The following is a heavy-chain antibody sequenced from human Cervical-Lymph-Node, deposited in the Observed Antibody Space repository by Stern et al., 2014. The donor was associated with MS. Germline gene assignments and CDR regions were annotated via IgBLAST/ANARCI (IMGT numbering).Heavy chain of an antibody. CDR2: ISYDGDNK. D-gene: IGHD3-22*01. V-gene: IGHV3-30*18. CDR3: AKDPRIYDSSGYLDA. J-gene: IGHJ5*02. Sequence: VQLVESGGGVVQPGRSLRLSCAASGFTFSLYDMHWVRQAPGKGLEWVAVISYDGDNKFYTDSVKGRFTISRDSSKSTLYLQLNSLRPEDTAIYYCAKDPRIYDSSGYLDAWGQGTLGTVSS. CDR1: GFTFSLYD.